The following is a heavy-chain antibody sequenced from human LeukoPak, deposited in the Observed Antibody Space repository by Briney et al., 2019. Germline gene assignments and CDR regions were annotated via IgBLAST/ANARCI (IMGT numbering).Heavy chain of an antibody. CDR2: ISFDGSNK. CDR3: ARDPKGGYSYGWGAFDI. CDR1: GFTFSSNA. D-gene: IGHD5-18*01. V-gene: IGHV3-30-3*01. J-gene: IGHJ3*02. Sequence: GGSLRLSCAASGFTFSSNAMHWVRQAPGKGLEWVAIISFDGSNKNYADSVKDRFTVSRDNSKSTLYLKMSSLTSEDTAVYYCARDPKGGYSYGWGAFDIWGHGTMVTVSS.